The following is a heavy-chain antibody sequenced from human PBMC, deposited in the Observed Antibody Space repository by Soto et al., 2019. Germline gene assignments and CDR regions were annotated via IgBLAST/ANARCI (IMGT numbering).Heavy chain of an antibody. V-gene: IGHV5-51*01. CDR3: ARHYCSGGSCYVTDAFDI. CDR1: GYSFTSYW. CDR2: IYPGDSDT. D-gene: IGHD2-15*01. J-gene: IGHJ3*02. Sequence: GESLKISCKGSGYSFTSYWIGWVRQMPGKGLERMGIIYPGDSDTRYSPSFQGQGTNSAEKSISTAYLQWSSLKASDTAMYYCARHYCSGGSCYVTDAFDIWGQGTMVTVSS.